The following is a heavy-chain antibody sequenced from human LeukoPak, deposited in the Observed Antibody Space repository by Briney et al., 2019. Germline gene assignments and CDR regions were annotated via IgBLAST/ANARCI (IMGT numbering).Heavy chain of an antibody. V-gene: IGHV3-23*01. CDR3: AKDGAFYDSSGYEEDFDY. Sequence: GGSLRLSCAASGFTFSSYAMSWVRQAPGKGLEWVSAISGSGGSTYYADSVKGRFTISRDNSKNTLYLQMNSLRAEDTAVYYCAKDGAFYDSSGYEEDFDYWGQGTLVTVSS. J-gene: IGHJ4*02. D-gene: IGHD3-22*01. CDR2: ISGSGGST. CDR1: GFTFSSYA.